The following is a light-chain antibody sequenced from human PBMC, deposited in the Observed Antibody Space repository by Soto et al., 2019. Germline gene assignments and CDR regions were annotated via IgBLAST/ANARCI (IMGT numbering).Light chain of an antibody. V-gene: IGKV4-1*01. Sequence: DIVMTQSPDSLAVSLGERATINCKSSQSVLYSLNNKNYLAWYQQKAGQPPKLLMYWASDRESGVPDRFSGSGSGTYFTLTISSLQAEDVAVYYCQQFYSNPLTFGGGTKVEIK. CDR3: QQFYSNPLT. CDR1: QSVLYSLNNKNY. CDR2: WAS. J-gene: IGKJ4*01.